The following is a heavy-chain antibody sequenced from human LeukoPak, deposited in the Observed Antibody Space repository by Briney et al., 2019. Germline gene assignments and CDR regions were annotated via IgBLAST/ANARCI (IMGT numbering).Heavy chain of an antibody. J-gene: IGHJ4*02. Sequence: PSETLSLTCTVSGGSISSYYWSWIRQPPGKGLEWIGYIYYSGSTNYNPSLKSRITISVDTSKNQFSLKLSSVTAADTAVYYCARGQGYDSSGYSAYYFDYWGQGTLVTVSS. CDR1: GGSISSYY. CDR2: IYYSGST. V-gene: IGHV4-59*12. D-gene: IGHD3-22*01. CDR3: ARGQGYDSSGYSAYYFDY.